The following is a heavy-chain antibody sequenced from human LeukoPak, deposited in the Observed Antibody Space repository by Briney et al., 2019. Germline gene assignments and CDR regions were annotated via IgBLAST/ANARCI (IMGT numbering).Heavy chain of an antibody. CDR1: GFTFTRYG. CDR3: AKPHTAMVIGYYFDY. V-gene: IGHV3-23*01. D-gene: IGHD5-18*01. CDR2: ISASGGTT. J-gene: IGHJ4*02. Sequence: PGGSLRLSCAVSGFTFTRYGMNWVRQAPGKGLEWVSGISASGGTTYYADSVKGRFTISRDNSKNTVYLQMNTLRAEDTAVYYCAKPHTAMVIGYYFDYWGQGILVTVSS.